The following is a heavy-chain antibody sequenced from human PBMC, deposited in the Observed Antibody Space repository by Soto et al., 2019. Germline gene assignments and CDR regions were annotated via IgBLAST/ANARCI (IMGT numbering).Heavy chain of an antibody. J-gene: IGHJ6*02. Sequence: SVKVSCKASGGTFSSYAISWVRQAPGQGLEWTGGIIPIFGTANYAQTFQGSATITADESTSTAYMELSSLRSEDTAVYYCARGDIVANYYYGMDVWGQGTTVTVSS. CDR3: ARGDIVANYYYGMDV. CDR1: GGTFSSYA. D-gene: IGHD2-15*01. CDR2: IIPIFGTA. V-gene: IGHV1-69*13.